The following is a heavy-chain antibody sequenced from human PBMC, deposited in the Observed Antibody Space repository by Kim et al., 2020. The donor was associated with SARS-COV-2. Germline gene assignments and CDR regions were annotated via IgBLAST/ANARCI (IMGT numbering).Heavy chain of an antibody. CDR3: ARGGIQLLDAFDI. J-gene: IGHJ3*02. D-gene: IGHD5-18*01. Sequence: YAQGFTGRFVFSWDTSVSTAYLQISSLKAEDTAVYYCARGGIQLLDAFDIWGQGTMVTVSS. V-gene: IGHV7-4-1*02.